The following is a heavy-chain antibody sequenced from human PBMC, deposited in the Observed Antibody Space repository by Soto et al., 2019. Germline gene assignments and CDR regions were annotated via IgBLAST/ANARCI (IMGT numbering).Heavy chain of an antibody. CDR3: ARDPVAVAGTIKPYDY. D-gene: IGHD6-19*01. CDR1: GFTFSDYY. V-gene: IGHV3-11*01. J-gene: IGHJ4*02. CDR2: ISSSGSTI. Sequence: GGSLRLSCAASGFTFSDYYMSWIRQAPGKGLEWVSYISSSGSTIYYADSVKGRFTISRDNAKNSLYLQMNSLRAEDTAVYYCARDPVAVAGTIKPYDYWGQGTLVTVSS.